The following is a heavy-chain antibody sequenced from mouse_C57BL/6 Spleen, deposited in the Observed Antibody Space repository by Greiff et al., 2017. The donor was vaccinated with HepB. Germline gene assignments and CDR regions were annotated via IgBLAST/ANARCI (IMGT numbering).Heavy chain of an antibody. CDR1: GYTFTDYE. V-gene: IGHV1-15*01. CDR3: TREEGYYGSRGFAY. D-gene: IGHD1-1*01. J-gene: IGHJ3*01. Sequence: QVQLQQSGAELVRPGASVTLSCKASGYTFTDYEMHWVKQTPVHGLEWIGAIDPETGGTAYNQKFKGKAILTADKSSSTAYMELRSLTSEDSAVYYCTREEGYYGSRGFAYWGQGTLVTVSA. CDR2: IDPETGGT.